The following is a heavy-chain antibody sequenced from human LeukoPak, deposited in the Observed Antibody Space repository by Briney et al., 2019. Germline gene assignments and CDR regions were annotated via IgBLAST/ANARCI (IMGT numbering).Heavy chain of an antibody. CDR1: GGSISSYY. V-gene: IGHV4-59*12. Sequence: SETLSLTCTVSGGSISSYYWSWIRQPPGKGLEWIGYIYYSGSTNYNPSLKSRVTISVDTSKNQFSLKLSSVTAADTAVYYCARERGSGWLFDYWGQGTLVTVSS. CDR3: ARERGSGWLFDY. D-gene: IGHD6-19*01. CDR2: IYYSGST. J-gene: IGHJ4*02.